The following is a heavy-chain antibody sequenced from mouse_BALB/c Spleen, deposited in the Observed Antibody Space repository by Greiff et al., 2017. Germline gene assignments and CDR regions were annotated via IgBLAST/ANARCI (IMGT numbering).Heavy chain of an antibody. Sequence: ESGPGLVKPSQSLSLTCTVTGYSITSDYAWNWIRQFPGNKLEWMGYISYSGSTSYNPSLKSRISITRDTSKNQFFLQLNSVTTEDTATYYCASAYYRSWFAYWGQGTLVTVSA. D-gene: IGHD2-14*01. CDR2: ISYSGST. CDR1: GYSITSDYA. V-gene: IGHV3-2*02. J-gene: IGHJ3*01. CDR3: ASAYYRSWFAY.